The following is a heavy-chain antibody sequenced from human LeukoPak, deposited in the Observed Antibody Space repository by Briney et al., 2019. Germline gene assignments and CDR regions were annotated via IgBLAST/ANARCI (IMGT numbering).Heavy chain of an antibody. CDR2: ISGSGGST. CDR1: GFTFSSYA. CDR3: AKSGLYYYDSSGYPEIDAFDI. D-gene: IGHD3-22*01. Sequence: GRSLRLSCAASGFTFSSYAMSWVRQAPGKGLEWVSAISGSGGSTYYADSVKGRFTISRDNSKNTLYLQMNSLRAEDTAVYYCAKSGLYYYDSSGYPEIDAFDIWGQGTMVTVSS. J-gene: IGHJ3*02. V-gene: IGHV3-23*01.